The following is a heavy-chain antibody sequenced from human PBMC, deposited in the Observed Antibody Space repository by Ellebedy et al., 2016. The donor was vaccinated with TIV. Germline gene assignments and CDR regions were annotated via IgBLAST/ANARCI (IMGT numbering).Heavy chain of an antibody. D-gene: IGHD5-12*01. CDR2: LYSGGST. Sequence: GESLKISCAASGFTVSTNYMSWVRQAPGKGLEWVSVLYSGGSTYYADSVKGRFTISRDNSKNTLYLQMNSLRAEDTAVYYCARGHSRGYEVCYGVDVWGQGTTVTVSS. J-gene: IGHJ6*02. CDR1: GFTVSTNY. V-gene: IGHV3-53*01. CDR3: ARGHSRGYEVCYGVDV.